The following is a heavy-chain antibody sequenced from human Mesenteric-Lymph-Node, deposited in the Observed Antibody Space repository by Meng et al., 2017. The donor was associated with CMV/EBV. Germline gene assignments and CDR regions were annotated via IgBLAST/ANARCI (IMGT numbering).Heavy chain of an antibody. CDR1: GFTFSSYG. V-gene: IGHV3-30*02. Sequence: GESLKISCAASGFTFSSYGMHWVRQAPGKGLEWVAFIRYDGSNKYYADSVKGRFTISRDDAKNSLYLQMNSLRAEDTAVYYCAKGKDFMDVWGQGTTVTVSS. J-gene: IGHJ6*02. CDR2: IRYDGSNK. CDR3: AKGKDFMDV.